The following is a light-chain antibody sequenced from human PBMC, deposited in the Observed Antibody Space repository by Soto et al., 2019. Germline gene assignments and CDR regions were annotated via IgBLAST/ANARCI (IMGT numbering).Light chain of an antibody. J-gene: IGLJ2*01. CDR2: DVS. Sequence: QSALTQPASVSGSPGQSITISCTGTSGDIGSYNRVSWYQQHPGKAPKLMVYDVSKRPSGVPDRFSGSKSGNTASLTISGLQAEDEGDYYCCSYAGSFTLLFGGGTKLTVL. V-gene: IGLV2-11*01. CDR1: SGDIGSYNR. CDR3: CSYAGSFTLL.